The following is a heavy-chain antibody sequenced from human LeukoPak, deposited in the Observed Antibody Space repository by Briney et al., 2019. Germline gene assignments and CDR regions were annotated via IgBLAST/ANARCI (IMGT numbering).Heavy chain of an antibody. CDR2: IDHTGST. CDR3: AKHYMGSSYNRAVDY. D-gene: IGHD3-10*01. V-gene: IGHV4-34*01. CDR1: SRSFNGYY. J-gene: IGHJ4*02. Sequence: SETLSLTCAVYSRSFNGYYWNWIRQSPGKGLEWIGEIDHTGSTSYNPSLKSRVTISVDTSKNQFSLKLSSVTAADTAVYYCAKHYMGSSYNRAVDYWGQGTLVTVSS.